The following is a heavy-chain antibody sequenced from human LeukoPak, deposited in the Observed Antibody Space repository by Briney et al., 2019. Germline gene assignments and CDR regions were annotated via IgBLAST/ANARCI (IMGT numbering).Heavy chain of an antibody. CDR2: ILNKANSYAT. CDR1: GFTFSGST. CDR3: SRTPDAFCSSTSC. V-gene: IGHV3-73*01. J-gene: IGHJ4*02. Sequence: GGSLRLSCAASGFTFSGSTMHWVRQASGKGLEWIGRILNKANSYATAYAASVKGRFTISRDDSKNTAYLQMSSLKSEDTAVYYCSRTPDAFCSSTSCWGQGTLVTVSS. D-gene: IGHD2-2*01.